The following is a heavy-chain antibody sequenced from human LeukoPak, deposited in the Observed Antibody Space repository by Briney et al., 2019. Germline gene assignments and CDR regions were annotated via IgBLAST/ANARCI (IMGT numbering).Heavy chain of an antibody. CDR2: IYYSGST. Sequence: SETLSLTCTVSGGSISSGGYYWSWIRQHPGKGLEWIGYIYYSGSTYYNPSLKSRVTISVDTSKNQFSLKLSSVTAADTAVYYCARHSTGSDIVVVVAASFYYFDYWGQGTLVTVSS. CDR1: GGSISSGGYY. CDR3: ARHSTGSDIVVVVAASFYYFDY. J-gene: IGHJ4*02. V-gene: IGHV4-39*01. D-gene: IGHD2-15*01.